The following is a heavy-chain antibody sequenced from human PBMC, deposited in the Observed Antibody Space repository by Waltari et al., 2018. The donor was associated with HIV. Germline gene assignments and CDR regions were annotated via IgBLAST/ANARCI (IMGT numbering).Heavy chain of an antibody. CDR3: ARETWGAAGTGDFDY. Sequence: EVQLVESGGGLVKPGGSLRLSCAASGFTFSSYSMNWVRQAPGKGLEWVSSISSSSSYIYYADSVKGRFTISRDNAKNSLYLQMNSLRAEDTAVYYCARETWGAAGTGDFDYWGQGTLVTVSS. CDR1: GFTFSSYS. CDR2: ISSSSSYI. J-gene: IGHJ4*02. V-gene: IGHV3-21*01. D-gene: IGHD6-13*01.